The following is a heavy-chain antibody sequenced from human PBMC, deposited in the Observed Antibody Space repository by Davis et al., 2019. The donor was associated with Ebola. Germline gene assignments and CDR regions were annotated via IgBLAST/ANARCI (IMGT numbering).Heavy chain of an antibody. CDR1: GFTFSSYA. CDR3: AKVSRTTVSYFDN. Sequence: PGGSLRLSCAASGFTFSSYAMTWVRQAPGKGLEWVSEISGSGGSTNYADSVKGRFTISRDNSKNTLYLQMNSLRGEDTAVYYCAKVSRTTVSYFDNWGQGTLVTVSS. V-gene: IGHV3-23*01. CDR2: ISGSGGST. J-gene: IGHJ4*02. D-gene: IGHD4-17*01.